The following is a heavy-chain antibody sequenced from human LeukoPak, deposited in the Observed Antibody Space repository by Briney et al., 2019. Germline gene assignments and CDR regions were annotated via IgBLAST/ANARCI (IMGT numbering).Heavy chain of an antibody. Sequence: PSETLSLTCAVSGGSISSGGYSWSWIRQPPGKGLEWIGYIYHSGSTYYNPSLKSRVTISVDRSKNQFSLKLSSVTAADTAVYYCARAADILTGYYFDYWGQGTLVTVSS. V-gene: IGHV4-30-2*01. D-gene: IGHD3-9*01. CDR3: ARAADILTGYYFDY. CDR2: IYHSGST. J-gene: IGHJ4*02. CDR1: GGSISSGGYS.